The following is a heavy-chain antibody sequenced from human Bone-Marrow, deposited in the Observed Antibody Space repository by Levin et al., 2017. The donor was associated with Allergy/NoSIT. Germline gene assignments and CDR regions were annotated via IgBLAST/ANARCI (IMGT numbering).Heavy chain of an antibody. J-gene: IGHJ6*03. CDR3: ARGYYYTSGNYAYYYYMDV. Sequence: GSLRLSCTVSGGSVSTTNYYWSWIRQSPGKGLEWIGYIYNSGSTNYNPSLKSRVTISVDTSKNQFSLNLKSVTAADTAVYYCARGYYYTSGNYAYYYYMDVWGKGTTVTVSS. CDR1: GGSVSTTNYY. V-gene: IGHV4-61*01. D-gene: IGHD3-10*01. CDR2: IYNSGST.